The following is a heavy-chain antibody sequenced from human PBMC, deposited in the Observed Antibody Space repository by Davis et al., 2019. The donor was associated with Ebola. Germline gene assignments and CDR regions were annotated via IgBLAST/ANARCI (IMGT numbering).Heavy chain of an antibody. D-gene: IGHD3-3*01. J-gene: IGHJ6*02. V-gene: IGHV3-48*02. Sequence: PGGSLRLSCAASGFTFSSYSMNWVRQAPGKGLEWVSYISSSSSTIYYADSVKGRFTISRDNAKNSLYLQMNSLRDEDTAVYYCAPQRITIFGVADVGGMDVWGQGTTVTVSS. CDR2: ISSSSSTI. CDR1: GFTFSSYS. CDR3: APQRITIFGVADVGGMDV.